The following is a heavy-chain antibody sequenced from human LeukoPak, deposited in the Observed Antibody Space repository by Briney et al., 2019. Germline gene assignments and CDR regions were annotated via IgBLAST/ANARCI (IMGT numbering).Heavy chain of an antibody. D-gene: IGHD3-10*01. CDR1: GFTFSSYA. Sequence: GGSLRLSCAASGFTFSSYAMHWVRQAPGKGLEWVANIKQDGSEKYYVDSVKGRFTISRDNAKNSLYLQMNSLRAEDTALYYCAKDLVVRGVIIGSYDYWGQGTLVTVSS. J-gene: IGHJ4*02. V-gene: IGHV3-7*03. CDR2: IKQDGSEK. CDR3: AKDLVVRGVIIGSYDY.